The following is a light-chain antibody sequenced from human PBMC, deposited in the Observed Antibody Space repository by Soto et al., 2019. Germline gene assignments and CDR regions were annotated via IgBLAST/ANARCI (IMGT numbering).Light chain of an antibody. Sequence: DIQMTQSPSSLSASVGDRVTITCRASQSISSWLAWYQQXPGKAPKLLIYDASSLESGDPSRFSGSGSGTEFTLTISSLQPDDLATYYCQQYNSYSTFGQGTKVDIK. CDR3: QQYNSYST. CDR1: QSISSW. CDR2: DAS. V-gene: IGKV1-5*01. J-gene: IGKJ1*01.